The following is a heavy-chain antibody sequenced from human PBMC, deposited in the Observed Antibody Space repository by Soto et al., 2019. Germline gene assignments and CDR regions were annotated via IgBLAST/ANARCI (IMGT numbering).Heavy chain of an antibody. CDR2: ISAYNGNT. D-gene: IGHD2-2*01. J-gene: IGHJ3*02. V-gene: IGHV1-18*01. CDR1: GYTFTSYG. CDR3: ARDRYMRYCSSTSCYSLAFDI. Sequence: EASVKVSCKASGYTFTSYGISWVRQAPGQGLEWMGWISAYNGNTNYAQKLQGRVTMTTDTSTSTAYMELRSLRSDDTAVYYCARDRYMRYCSSTSCYSLAFDIWGQGTMVTVSS.